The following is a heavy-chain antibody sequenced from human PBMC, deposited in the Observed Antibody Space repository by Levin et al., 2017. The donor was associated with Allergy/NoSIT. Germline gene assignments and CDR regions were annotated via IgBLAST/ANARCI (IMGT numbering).Heavy chain of an antibody. V-gene: IGHV3-33*01. J-gene: IGHJ3*02. Sequence: SCAASGFSISSYGMHWVRQAPGKGLEWVAVIWSDGSNKYHIDSVKGRFTISRDNSKNTLYLQMNSLRAEDTAVYYCATSNRNSGWSAFDIWGQGTMVTVSS. CDR2: IWSDGSNK. D-gene: IGHD6-19*01. CDR3: ATSNRNSGWSAFDI. CDR1: GFSISSYG.